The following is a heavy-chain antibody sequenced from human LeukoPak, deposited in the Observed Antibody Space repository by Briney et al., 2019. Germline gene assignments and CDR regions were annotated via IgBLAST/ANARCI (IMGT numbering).Heavy chain of an antibody. CDR1: GFTFSSYA. J-gene: IGHJ4*01. CDR2: ISYDGSNK. CDR3: ANSREYYDYFSGFN. V-gene: IGHV3-30-3*01. D-gene: IGHD3-3*01. Sequence: GRSLRLSCAASGFTFSSYAMHWVRQAPGKGLEWVAVISYDGSNKYYADSVKGRFTISRDNSKNTLYLQMNSLRAEDTAVYYCANSREYYDYFSGFNWXXGTXVTVSS.